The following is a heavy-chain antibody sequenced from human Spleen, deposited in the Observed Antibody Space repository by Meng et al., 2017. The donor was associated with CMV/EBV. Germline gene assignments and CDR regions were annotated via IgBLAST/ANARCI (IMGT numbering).Heavy chain of an antibody. CDR3: AREGQEVGATTFAFDY. CDR2: ISAYNGNT. V-gene: IGHV1-18*01. CDR1: GYTFTSYG. Sequence: QGQVVQSGDEVKKPGASVKVSCKASGYTFTSYGISWVRQAPGQGLEWMGWISAYNGNTNYAQKLQGRVTMTTDTSTSTAYMELRSLRSDDTAVYYCAREGQEVGATTFAFDYWGQGTLVTVSS. J-gene: IGHJ4*02. D-gene: IGHD1-26*01.